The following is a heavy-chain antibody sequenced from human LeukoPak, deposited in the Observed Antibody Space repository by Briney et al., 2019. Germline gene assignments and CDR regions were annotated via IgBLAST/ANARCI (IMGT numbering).Heavy chain of an antibody. J-gene: IGHJ3*02. V-gene: IGHV5-51*01. CDR1: GYSFNTYW. Sequence: RGESLKISCEASGYSFNTYWSGWVRQMPGKALEWMGIINRAVSDTRNSPSFQGQVTISADKSIATAYLQWSSLKASDTAMYYCARLPPAAAAPGVIAHAFDIWGQGTVVTVSS. CDR3: ARLPPAAAAPGVIAHAFDI. D-gene: IGHD2-21*01. CDR2: INRAVSDT.